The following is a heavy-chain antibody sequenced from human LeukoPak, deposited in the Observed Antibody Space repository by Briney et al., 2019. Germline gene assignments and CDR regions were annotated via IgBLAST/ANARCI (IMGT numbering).Heavy chain of an antibody. CDR1: GFTLSSYG. CDR2: ISYDGSNE. D-gene: IGHD4-17*01. Sequence: GGSLRLSCAASGFTLSSYGMHWVRQAPGKGLEWVAVISYDGSNEYYADSVKGRFTISRDNSKNTLYLQMNSLRAEDTAVYYCAKIGVHDYGDYLTLWGQGTLVTVSS. CDR3: AKIGVHDYGDYLTL. J-gene: IGHJ4*02. V-gene: IGHV3-30*18.